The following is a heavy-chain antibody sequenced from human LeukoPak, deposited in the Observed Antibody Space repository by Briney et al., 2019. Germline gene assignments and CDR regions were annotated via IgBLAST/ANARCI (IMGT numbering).Heavy chain of an antibody. CDR1: GVSINSYY. CDR3: ARVNFHGSGTYYYDY. Sequence: PSETLSLTCTVSGVSINSYYWSWIRQPAGKGLEWIGRFYTTGTTNYNPSLKSRVIMSVDTSKNQFSLKLSSVTAADTAVYYCARVNFHGSGTYYYDYWGQGTLATVSS. J-gene: IGHJ4*02. D-gene: IGHD3-10*01. CDR2: FYTTGTT. V-gene: IGHV4-4*07.